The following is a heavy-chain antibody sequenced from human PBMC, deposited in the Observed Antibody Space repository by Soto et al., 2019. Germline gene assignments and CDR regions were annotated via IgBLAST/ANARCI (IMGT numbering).Heavy chain of an antibody. D-gene: IGHD6-6*01. V-gene: IGHV3-30-3*01. CDR1: GFTFSSYA. CDR2: ISYDGSNK. CDR3: ARDLRQLGDY. J-gene: IGHJ4*02. Sequence: QVQLVESGGGVVQPGRSLRLSCAASGFTFSSYAMHWVRQAPGKGLEWVAVISYDGSNKYYADSVKGRFTISRDNSKNTLYLQMNSLRAEDTAVYYCARDLRQLGDYWGQGTLVTVSS.